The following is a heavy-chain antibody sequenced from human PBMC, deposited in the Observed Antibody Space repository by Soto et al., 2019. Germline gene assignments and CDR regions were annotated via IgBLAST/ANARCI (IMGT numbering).Heavy chain of an antibody. CDR2: IIPIFGTA. V-gene: IGHV1-69*13. Sequence: GASVKVSCKASGGTFSSYAISWVRQAPGQGLEWMGGIIPIFGTANYAQKFQGRVTITADEPTSTAYMELSSLRSEDTAVYYCARDPYGITGTRDWFDPWGQGTLVTVSS. CDR1: GGTFSSYA. CDR3: ARDPYGITGTRDWFDP. D-gene: IGHD1-7*01. J-gene: IGHJ5*02.